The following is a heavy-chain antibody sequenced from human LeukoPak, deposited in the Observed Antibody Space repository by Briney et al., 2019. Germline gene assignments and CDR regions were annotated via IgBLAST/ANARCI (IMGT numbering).Heavy chain of an antibody. Sequence: EASVKVSRKASGYTFTSYDINWVRQATGQGLEWMGWMNPNSGNTDYAQKFQGRVTMTRNTSISTAYMELSSLRSEDTAMYYCARGLTVTTRPAGYWGQGTLVTVSS. CDR1: GYTFTSYD. J-gene: IGHJ4*02. V-gene: IGHV1-8*01. D-gene: IGHD4-17*01. CDR2: MNPNSGNT. CDR3: ARGLTVTTRPAGY.